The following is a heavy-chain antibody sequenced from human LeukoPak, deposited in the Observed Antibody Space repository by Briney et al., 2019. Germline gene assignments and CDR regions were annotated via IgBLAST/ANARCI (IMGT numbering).Heavy chain of an antibody. CDR2: VYNSESI. Sequence: SETLSLTCTVCGGSINGYYWSWLGQPAGKGLEWIGRVYNSESINYNPSLKSRVTMSIDTSKNQFYLTLNSVTAAGTAVYYCARDRSSSYTRDWFDPWGQGALVTVSS. D-gene: IGHD2-2*01. V-gene: IGHV4-4*07. CDR1: GGSINGYY. J-gene: IGHJ5*02. CDR3: ARDRSSSYTRDWFDP.